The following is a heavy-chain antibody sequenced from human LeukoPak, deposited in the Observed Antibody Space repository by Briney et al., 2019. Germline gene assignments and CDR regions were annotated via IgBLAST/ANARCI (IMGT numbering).Heavy chain of an antibody. J-gene: IGHJ4*02. CDR2: ISYDGSKK. CDR3: ARGLYSSGWYVPELDY. CDR1: GFPFGPFG. V-gene: IGHV3-30*03. Sequence: GGSLRLSCAPSGFPFGPFGMHWARQAPGKGLELVALISYDGSKKYYADSVKGRFTISRENAKNSLYLQMNSLRAGDTAVYYCARGLYSSGWYVPELDYWGQGTLVAVSS. D-gene: IGHD6-19*01.